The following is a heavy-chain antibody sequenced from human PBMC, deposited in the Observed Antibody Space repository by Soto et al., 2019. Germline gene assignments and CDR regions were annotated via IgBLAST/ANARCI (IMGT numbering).Heavy chain of an antibody. V-gene: IGHV4-31*03. J-gene: IGHJ6*02. CDR1: GGAIDRGGYY. D-gene: IGHD7-27*01. CDR3: ARVGTSYARRGLDV. CDR2: IYYTGIA. Sequence: PSETLSLTCKVSGGAIDRGGYYWCWIRHHPGKGLEWIGHIYYTGIAYYKPSLKSRVSMSIDTSQNQFSLELISVTAADTAVYYCARVGTSYARRGLDVWGQGTTVTVSS.